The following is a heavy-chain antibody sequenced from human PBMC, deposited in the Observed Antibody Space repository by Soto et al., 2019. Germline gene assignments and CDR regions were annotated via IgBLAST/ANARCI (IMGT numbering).Heavy chain of an antibody. J-gene: IGHJ3*02. Sequence: QLQLQESGPGLVKPSETLSLTCTVSGGSISSSSYYWGWIRQPPGKGLEWIGSIYYSGSTYYNPSLKSRVTISVDTSKNQFSLKLSSVTAADTAVYYCASAIAAALDDAFDIWGQGTMVTVSP. D-gene: IGHD6-13*01. CDR2: IYYSGST. CDR3: ASAIAAALDDAFDI. V-gene: IGHV4-39*01. CDR1: GGSISSSSYY.